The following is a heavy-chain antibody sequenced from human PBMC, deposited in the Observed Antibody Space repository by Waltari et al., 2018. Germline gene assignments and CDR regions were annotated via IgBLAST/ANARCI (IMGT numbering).Heavy chain of an antibody. CDR1: GFSIGTSA. V-gene: IGHV3-23*01. D-gene: IGHD6-19*01. J-gene: IGHJ4*02. CDR2: ITRQATK. Sequence: LESGGGLAQPGGSLRLSCAASGFSIGTSAMSWVRRAPGEGLEWVSAITRQATKYYAGSVRGRFVISRDDSDNKVHLQMNGLNADDTATYYCAKDHPSDGWPAFDSWGQGTQVIVSS. CDR3: AKDHPSDGWPAFDS.